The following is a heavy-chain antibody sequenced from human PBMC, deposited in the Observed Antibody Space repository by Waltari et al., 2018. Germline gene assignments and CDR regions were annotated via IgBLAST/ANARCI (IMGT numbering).Heavy chain of an antibody. V-gene: IGHV4-59*11. CDR2: IYYSGST. J-gene: IGHJ3*02. Sequence: QVQLQESGPGLVKPSETLSLTCTVSGGSISSHYWSWIRQPPGKGLEWIGYIYYSGSTNYNPSLKSRGTISVDTSKNQFSLKLSSVTAADTAVYYCARDHGSSYVPGNAFDIWGQGTMVTVSS. CDR1: GGSISSHY. CDR3: ARDHGSSYVPGNAFDI. D-gene: IGHD2-2*01.